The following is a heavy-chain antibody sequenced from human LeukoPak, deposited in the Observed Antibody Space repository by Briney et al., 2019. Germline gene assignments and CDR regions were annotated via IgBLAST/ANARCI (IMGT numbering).Heavy chain of an antibody. J-gene: IGHJ4*02. V-gene: IGHV3-23*01. CDR1: GFTFSSYA. CDR3: AKTPWVLLWFGELLDRVYFDY. D-gene: IGHD3-10*01. Sequence: GGSLRLSCAASGFTFSSYAMSWVRQAPGKGLEWVSTISASDGTTYYADSVKGRFTISRDNSKNTLYLQMNSLRAEDTAVYYCAKTPWVLLWFGELLDRVYFDYWGQGTLVTVSS. CDR2: ISASDGTT.